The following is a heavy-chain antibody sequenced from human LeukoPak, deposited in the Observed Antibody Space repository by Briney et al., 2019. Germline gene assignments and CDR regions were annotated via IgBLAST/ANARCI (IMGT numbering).Heavy chain of an antibody. CDR1: GGSFSGYY. CDR3: ARSPYGGPTFFDY. J-gene: IGHJ4*02. Sequence: SETLSLTCAVYGGSFSGYYWNWIRQPPGKGLEWIGEINHSGSTNYNPSLKSRVTISVDTSKNQFSLKLSSVTAADTAVYYCARSPYGGPTFFDYWGQGTLVTVSS. D-gene: IGHD4-23*01. V-gene: IGHV4-34*01. CDR2: INHSGST.